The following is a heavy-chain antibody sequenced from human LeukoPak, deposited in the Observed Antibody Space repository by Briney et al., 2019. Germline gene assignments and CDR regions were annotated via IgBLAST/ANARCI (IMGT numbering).Heavy chain of an antibody. V-gene: IGHV4-59*01. CDR3: ASRAPRYNYDRYLPIDY. CDR2: VYFGGDT. CDR1: GDSISSYY. Sequence: PSETLSLTCTISGDSISSYYWSWIRQPPGKGLEWIGCVYFGGDTEYSPSLKSRITMSVQVSKNQLSLSLSSVTAADTAVYYCASRAPRYNYDRYLPIDYWGQGTLVTVSS. J-gene: IGHJ4*02. D-gene: IGHD3-22*01.